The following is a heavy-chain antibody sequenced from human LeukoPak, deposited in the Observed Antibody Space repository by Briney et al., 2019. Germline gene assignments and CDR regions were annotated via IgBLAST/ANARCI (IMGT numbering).Heavy chain of an antibody. CDR1: GGSISSGGYY. CDR2: IYYSGST. Sequence: PSQTLSLTCTVSGGSISSGGYYWSWIRQHPGKGLEWIGYIYYSGSTYYNPSLKSRVTISVDTSKNQFSLKLSSVTAADTAVYYCARGIVVVPAAMLAGWFDPWGQGTLVTVSS. D-gene: IGHD2-2*01. J-gene: IGHJ5*02. CDR3: ARGIVVVPAAMLAGWFDP. V-gene: IGHV4-31*03.